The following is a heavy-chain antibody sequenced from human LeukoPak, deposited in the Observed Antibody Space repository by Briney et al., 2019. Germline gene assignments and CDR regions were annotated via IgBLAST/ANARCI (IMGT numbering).Heavy chain of an antibody. D-gene: IGHD6-6*01. CDR1: GGSISSGNYY. V-gene: IGHV4-61*02. Sequence: SETLSHTCTVSGGSISSGNYYWGWFRQPAGKGLEWIGRIYTSGSASYNPSLKSRVTISVDTSKNQFSLKLSSVTAADTAVYYCARDGVAARFDYWGQGTLVTVSS. CDR2: IYTSGSA. J-gene: IGHJ4*02. CDR3: ARDGVAARFDY.